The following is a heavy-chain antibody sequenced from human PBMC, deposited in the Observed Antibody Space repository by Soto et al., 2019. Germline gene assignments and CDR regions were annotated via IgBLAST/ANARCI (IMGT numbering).Heavy chain of an antibody. CDR1: GGTFSSYA. J-gene: IGHJ5*02. Sequence: QVQLVQSGAEVKKPGSSVKVSCKASGGTFSSYAISWVRQAPGQGLEWMGGIIPIFGTANYAPKFQGRVTITPHESTSTPYMERSSLRSEDTAVYYCARAEAAGPDWFDPWGQGTLVTVSS. V-gene: IGHV1-69*05. CDR2: IIPIFGTA. D-gene: IGHD6-13*01. CDR3: ARAEAAGPDWFDP.